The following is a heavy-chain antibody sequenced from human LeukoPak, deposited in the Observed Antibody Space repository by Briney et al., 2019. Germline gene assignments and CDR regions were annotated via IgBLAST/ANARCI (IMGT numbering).Heavy chain of an antibody. CDR2: IYYSGSN. CDR3: ARGGFGELFTNWFDP. CDR1: GGSISSYY. J-gene: IGHJ5*02. D-gene: IGHD3-10*01. Sequence: SETLSLTCTVSGGSISSYYWSWIRQPPGKGLEWIGYIYYSGSNKYNPSLESRVTISVDTSKNQFSLKLSSVPAADTAVYYCARGGFGELFTNWFDPWGQGTLVTVSS. V-gene: IGHV4-59*01.